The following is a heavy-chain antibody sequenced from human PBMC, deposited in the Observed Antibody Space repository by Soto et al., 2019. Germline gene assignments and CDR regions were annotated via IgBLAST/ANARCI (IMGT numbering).Heavy chain of an antibody. D-gene: IGHD5-12*01. J-gene: IGHJ4*02. CDR1: GGSIGSYY. V-gene: IGHV4-59*01. CDR3: AITDGYNYGPFDY. Sequence: SETLSLTCTVSGGSIGSYYWSWIRQPPGKGLEWIGYIYYSGSTNYNPSLKSRVTISVETSKNQFSLKLSSVTAADTAVYYCAITDGYNYGPFDYWGQGTLVTVSS. CDR2: IYYSGST.